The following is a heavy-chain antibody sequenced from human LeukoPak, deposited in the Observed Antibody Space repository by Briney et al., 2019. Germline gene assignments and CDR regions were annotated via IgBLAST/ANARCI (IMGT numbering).Heavy chain of an antibody. J-gene: IGHJ4*02. CDR1: GFTFSYYW. CDR2: ISDDGSRT. D-gene: IGHD2/OR15-2a*01. Sequence: GGSLRLSCAASGFTFSYYWMHWVRQAPGEGLVWVSRISDDGSRTTYADSVKGRFATSRDNAKNTLYLQMNSLRAEDTAVYYCARDDGFYSDSSFQDYWGQGTLVTVSS. V-gene: IGHV3-74*01. CDR3: ARDDGFYSDSSFQDY.